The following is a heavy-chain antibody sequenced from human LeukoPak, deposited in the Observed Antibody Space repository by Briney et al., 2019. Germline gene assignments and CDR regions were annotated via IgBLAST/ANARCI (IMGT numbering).Heavy chain of an antibody. Sequence: SVKVSCKASGGTFSSYAISWVRQAPGQRLEWMGRIIPILGIANYAQKFQGRVTITADKSTSTAYMELSSLRSEDTAVYYCARTLQNDYYGSGSYFYFDYWGQGTLVTVSS. CDR3: ARTLQNDYYGSGSYFYFDY. CDR2: IIPILGIA. CDR1: GGTFSSYA. V-gene: IGHV1-69*04. D-gene: IGHD3-10*01. J-gene: IGHJ4*02.